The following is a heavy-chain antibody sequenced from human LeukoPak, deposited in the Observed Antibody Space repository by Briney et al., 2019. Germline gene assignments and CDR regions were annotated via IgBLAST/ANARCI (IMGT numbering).Heavy chain of an antibody. CDR2: IYYSGST. Sequence: SETLSLTCTVSGGSMSSYYWSRILQPPGKGLEWIGYIYYSGSTNYNPSLKSRVTISVDTSKNQFSLKLSSVTAADTAVYYCARGPARGWFDPWGQGTLVTVSS. CDR1: GGSMSSYY. D-gene: IGHD2-2*01. CDR3: ARGPARGWFDP. V-gene: IGHV4-59*01. J-gene: IGHJ5*02.